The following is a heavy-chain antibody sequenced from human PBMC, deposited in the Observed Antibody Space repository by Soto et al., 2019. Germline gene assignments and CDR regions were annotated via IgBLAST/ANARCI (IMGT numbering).Heavy chain of an antibody. Sequence: PGESLKISCKGSGYNFAGYWIAWVRQMPGKGLELMGIIYPSDSDTRYRPSFQGQVTISADKSISSAYLQWSSLRASDTAMYHCARGGVSTRTFDYWGQGTPVTVSS. D-gene: IGHD3-3*01. CDR2: IYPSDSDT. J-gene: IGHJ4*02. CDR1: GYNFAGYW. V-gene: IGHV5-51*01. CDR3: ARGGVSTRTFDY.